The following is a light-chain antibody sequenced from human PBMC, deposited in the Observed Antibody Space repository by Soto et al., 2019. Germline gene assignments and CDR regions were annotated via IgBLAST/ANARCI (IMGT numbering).Light chain of an antibody. V-gene: IGKV1-5*01. CDR2: GAS. Sequence: PLTLSPSVGDRVTITSRARKISSTWLAWYQQKPGKAPNLLIYGASSWHSGVPSRFSGSGSGTEFNLTISSLQPEDFATYYCQQSNSYPNTFGQGTRLEIK. CDR3: QQSNSYPNT. J-gene: IGKJ5*01. CDR1: KISSTW.